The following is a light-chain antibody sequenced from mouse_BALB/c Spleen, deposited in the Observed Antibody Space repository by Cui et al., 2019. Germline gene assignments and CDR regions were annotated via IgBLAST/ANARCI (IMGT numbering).Light chain of an antibody. V-gene: IGKV4-86*01. Sequence: EIVLTKSTAITAASLGQKVTITCSASSSVSYMHWYQQKSGTSPKPLIYEISKLSSGVPARFSGSGSGTSYSLTISSMEAEDAAIYYCQQWNYPLITFGGGTKLEIK. CDR3: QQWNYPLIT. CDR2: EIS. J-gene: IGKJ2*01. CDR1: SSVSY.